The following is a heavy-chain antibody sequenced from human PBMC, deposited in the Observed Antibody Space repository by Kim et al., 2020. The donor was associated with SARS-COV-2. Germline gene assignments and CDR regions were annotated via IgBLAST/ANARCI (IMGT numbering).Heavy chain of an antibody. V-gene: IGHV4-39*07. Sequence: SETLSLTCTVSGGSISSSSYYWGWIRQPPGKGLEWIGSIYYSGSTYYNPSLKSRVTISVDTSKNQFSLKLSSVTAADTAVYYCARDDCSSTSCYGYYGMDVWGQGTTVTVSS. CDR3: ARDDCSSTSCYGYYGMDV. J-gene: IGHJ6*02. CDR1: GGSISSSSYY. D-gene: IGHD2-2*01. CDR2: IYYSGST.